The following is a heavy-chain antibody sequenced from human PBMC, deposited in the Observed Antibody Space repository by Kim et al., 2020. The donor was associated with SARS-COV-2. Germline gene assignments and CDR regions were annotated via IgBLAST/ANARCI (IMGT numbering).Heavy chain of an antibody. CDR1: GFTFSSYA. D-gene: IGHD6-19*01. Sequence: GGSLRLSCAASGFTFSSYAMHWVRQAPGKGLEWVAVISYDGSNKYYADSVKGRFTISRDNSKNTLYLQMNSLRAEDTAVYYCARDAVPRGSGGCPDYWGQGTLVTVSS. J-gene: IGHJ4*02. V-gene: IGHV3-30-3*01. CDR3: ARDAVPRGSGGCPDY. CDR2: ISYDGSNK.